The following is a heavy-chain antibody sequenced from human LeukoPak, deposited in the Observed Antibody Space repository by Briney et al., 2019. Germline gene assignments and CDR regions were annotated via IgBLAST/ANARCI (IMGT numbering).Heavy chain of an antibody. D-gene: IGHD5-18*01. J-gene: IGHJ4*02. CDR2: INPNSGGT. V-gene: IGHV1-2*02. Sequence: GASVKVSCKASGYTFTGYYMHWVRQAPGQGLEWMGWINPNSGGTNYAQKFQGRVTMTRDTSISTAYMELSRLRSDDTAVYYCARTEVDTAMDCCPGYWGQGTLVTVSS. CDR3: ARTEVDTAMDCCPGY. CDR1: GYTFTGYY.